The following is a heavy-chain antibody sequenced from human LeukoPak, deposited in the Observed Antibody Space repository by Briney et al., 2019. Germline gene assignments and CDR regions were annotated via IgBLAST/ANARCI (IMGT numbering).Heavy chain of an antibody. CDR3: ARGVGVMVAATWGYIDY. CDR1: GGSISSYY. D-gene: IGHD2-15*01. J-gene: IGHJ4*02. Sequence: SETLSLTCIVSGGSISSYYCNWLRQPAGKGLEWIGRIYTSGSTNYNPSLKSRVTISVDTSKNQFSLKLSSVTAADTAVYYCARGVGVMVAATWGYIDYWGQGALVTVSS. CDR2: IYTSGST. V-gene: IGHV4-4*07.